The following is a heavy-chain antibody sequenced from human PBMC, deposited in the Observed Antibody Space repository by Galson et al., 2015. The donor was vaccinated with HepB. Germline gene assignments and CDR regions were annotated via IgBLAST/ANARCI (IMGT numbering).Heavy chain of an antibody. D-gene: IGHD2-2*01. Sequence: SVKVSCKASGGTFSSYAISWVRQAPGQGLEWMGGIIPIFGTANYAQKFQGRVTITADESTSTVYMELSSLRSEDTAVYYCAQSRHVYCSSTSCYNEYYYFDYWGQGTLVTVSS. CDR2: IIPIFGTA. CDR3: AQSRHVYCSSTSCYNEYYYFDY. V-gene: IGHV1-69*13. CDR1: GGTFSSYA. J-gene: IGHJ4*02.